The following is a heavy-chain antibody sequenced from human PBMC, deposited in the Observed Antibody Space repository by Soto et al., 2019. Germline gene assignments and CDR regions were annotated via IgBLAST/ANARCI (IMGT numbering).Heavy chain of an antibody. CDR2: IRGSGDST. CDR1: GFTFSTYA. V-gene: IGHV3-23*01. CDR3: ARVPNPFRLKIGYEDAYDF. Sequence: GGSLRLSCAASGFTFSTYAMSWVRQAPGKGLEWVSGIRGSGDSTHYADSVKGRFTISRDNSKNTLYLQMNSLRVEDTAVYYCARVPNPFRLKIGYEDAYDFWGQGTMVTVSS. D-gene: IGHD5-12*01. J-gene: IGHJ3*01.